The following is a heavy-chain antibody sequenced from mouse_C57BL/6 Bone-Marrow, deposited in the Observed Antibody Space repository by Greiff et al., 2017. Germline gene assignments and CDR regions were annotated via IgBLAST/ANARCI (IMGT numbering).Heavy chain of an antibody. CDR3: AIGGPILLLYYFDY. CDR1: GFTFTDYY. V-gene: IGHV1-36*01. J-gene: IGHJ2*01. D-gene: IGHD1-1*01. Sequence: EVKLQQSGPVLVKPGPSVKISCKASGFTFTDYYMHWVKQSHGKSLEWIGLVDPYNGGTDYNQKFKGKATLTVDTSSSTAYMELNSLTSEDSAVYYCAIGGPILLLYYFDYWGQGTTLTVSS. CDR2: VDPYNGGT.